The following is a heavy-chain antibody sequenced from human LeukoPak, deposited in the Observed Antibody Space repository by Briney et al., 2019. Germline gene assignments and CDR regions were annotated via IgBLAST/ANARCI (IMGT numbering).Heavy chain of an antibody. J-gene: IGHJ6*02. D-gene: IGHD2-15*01. V-gene: IGHV4-39*07. CDR2: IYYSGST. Sequence: SETLSLTCTVSGGSISSSSYYWGWIRQPPGKGLEWIGSIYYSGSTYYNPSLKSRVTISVDTSKNQFSLKLSSVTAADTAVYYCARIYCSGGSCYSGWNYYYYYGMDVWGQGTTVTVSS. CDR1: GGSISSSSYY. CDR3: ARIYCSGGSCYSGWNYYYYYGMDV.